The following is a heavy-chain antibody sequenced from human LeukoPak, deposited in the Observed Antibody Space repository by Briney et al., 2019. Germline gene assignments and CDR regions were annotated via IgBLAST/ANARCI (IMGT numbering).Heavy chain of an antibody. D-gene: IGHD3-22*01. CDR1: GFTFSSYG. CDR2: IWYDGSNK. V-gene: IGHV3-33*01. J-gene: IGHJ4*02. Sequence: GGSLRLSCAASGFTFSSYGMHWVRQAPGKGLEWVAVIWYDGSNKYYADPVKGRFTISRDNSKNTLYLQMNSLRAEDTAVYYCASALDYYDTRDIDYWGQGTLVTVSS. CDR3: ASALDYYDTRDIDY.